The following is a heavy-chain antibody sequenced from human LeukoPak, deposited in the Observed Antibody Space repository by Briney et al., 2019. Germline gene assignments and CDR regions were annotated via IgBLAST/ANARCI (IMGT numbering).Heavy chain of an antibody. CDR2: IKSDGSST. D-gene: IGHD4-17*01. V-gene: IGHV3-74*01. Sequence: GGSLRPSCSASGFTFNNYWMHWVRQAPGKGLVWVSRIKSDGSSTTYADSVKGRFTITRDNAKNTLYLQMNSLRVEDTAVYYCARDDYGRYWGQGTLVTVSS. CDR1: GFTFNNYW. CDR3: ARDDYGRY. J-gene: IGHJ4*02.